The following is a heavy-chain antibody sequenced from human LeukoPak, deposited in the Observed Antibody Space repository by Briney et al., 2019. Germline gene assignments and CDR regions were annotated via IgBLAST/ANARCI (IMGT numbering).Heavy chain of an antibody. J-gene: IGHJ4*02. V-gene: IGHV4-61*02. CDR3: ARGNRRGSSVWYNY. D-gene: IGHD6-19*01. Sequence: PSQTLSLTCTVSGGSISSGSYYWSWIRQPAGKGLEWIGRIYTSGSTNYNPSLKSRVTISVDTSKNQFSLKLSSVTAADTAVYYCARGNRRGSSVWYNYWGQGTLVTVSS. CDR1: GGSISSGSYY. CDR2: IYTSGST.